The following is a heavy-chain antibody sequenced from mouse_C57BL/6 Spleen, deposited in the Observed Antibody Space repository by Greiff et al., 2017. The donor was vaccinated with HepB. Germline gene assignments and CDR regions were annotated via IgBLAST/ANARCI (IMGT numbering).Heavy chain of an antibody. D-gene: IGHD1-1*01. J-gene: IGHJ3*01. Sequence: EVQLVESGGGLVQPGGSLKLSCAASGFTFSDYYMHWVRQTPEKRLEWVAYISNGGGSTYYPDTVKGRFTISRDNAKNTLYLQMSRLKSEDTAMYYCARQGYYGSSPFAYGGQGTLVTVSA. CDR3: ARQGYYGSSPFAY. CDR2: ISNGGGST. CDR1: GFTFSDYY. V-gene: IGHV5-12*01.